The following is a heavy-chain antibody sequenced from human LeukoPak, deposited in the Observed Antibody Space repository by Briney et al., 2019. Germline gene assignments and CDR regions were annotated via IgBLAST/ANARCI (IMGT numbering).Heavy chain of an antibody. J-gene: IGHJ6*02. CDR2: IYTSGST. CDR1: GGSISSYY. D-gene: IGHD2-15*01. CDR3: ARDQAELGYCSGGSCYPGPYYYYYGMDV. Sequence: SETLSLTCTVSGGSISSYYWIWIRQPAGKGLEWIGRIYTSGSTNYNHSLKSRVTMSVDTSKNQFSLKLSSVPAADTAVYYCARDQAELGYCSGGSCYPGPYYYYYGMDVWGQGTTVTVSS. V-gene: IGHV4-4*07.